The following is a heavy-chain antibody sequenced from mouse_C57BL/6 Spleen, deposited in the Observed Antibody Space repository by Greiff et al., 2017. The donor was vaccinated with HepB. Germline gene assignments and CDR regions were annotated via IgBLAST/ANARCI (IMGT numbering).Heavy chain of an antibody. V-gene: IGHV1-62-2*01. CDR1: GYTFTGYW. CDR3: ARHEYDYDAMDY. J-gene: IGHJ4*01. CDR2: ILPGSGSI. Sequence: QVQLKESGAELMKPGASVKLSCKATGYTFTGYWIEWVKQRPGHGLEWIGEILPGSGSIKYNEKFKDKATLTADKSSSTVYMELSRLTSEDSAVYFCARHEYDYDAMDYWGQGTSVTVSS. D-gene: IGHD2-10*02.